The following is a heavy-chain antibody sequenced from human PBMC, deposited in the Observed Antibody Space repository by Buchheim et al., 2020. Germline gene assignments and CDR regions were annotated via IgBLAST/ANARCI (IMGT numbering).Heavy chain of an antibody. J-gene: IGHJ4*02. CDR3: AHRLTGEPFDY. D-gene: IGHD1-14*01. V-gene: IGHV2-5*02. CDR1: GFSLSNSEVG. CDR2: IYWDDDK. Sequence: QITLKESGPTLVRPTQTLTLTCTFSGFSLSNSEVGVGWIRQPPGKALECLALIYWDDDKNYSPSLKSRLSITKDTSRNQVVLTMTNMDPVDTGTYYCAHRLTGEPFDYWGQGTL.